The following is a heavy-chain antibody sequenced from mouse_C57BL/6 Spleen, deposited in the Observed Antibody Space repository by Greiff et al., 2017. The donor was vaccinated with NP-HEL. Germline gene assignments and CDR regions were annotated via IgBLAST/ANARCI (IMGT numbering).Heavy chain of an antibody. CDR2: IDPSDSYT. CDR3: ASYYAMDY. Sequence: QVQLQQPGAELVKPGASVKLSCKASGYTFTSYWMQWVKQRPGQGLEWIGEIDPSDSYTNYNQKFKGKATLTVDTSSSTAYLQLSSLTSEDSAVYYCASYYAMDYWRQGTSVTVSS. V-gene: IGHV1-50*01. J-gene: IGHJ4*01. CDR1: GYTFTSYW.